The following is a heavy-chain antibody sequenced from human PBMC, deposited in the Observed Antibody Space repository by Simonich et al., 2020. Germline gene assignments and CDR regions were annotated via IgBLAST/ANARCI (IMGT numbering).Heavy chain of an antibody. CDR2: NNHSGST. Sequence: QVQLQQWGAGLLKPSETLSLTCAVYGGSFSGYYWSGIRQPPGKGLEWIGENNHSGSTNYNPSLKSRVTIAVDTSKNQFSLKLSSVTAADTAVYYCARGKGWKNAFDIWGQGTMVTVSS. CDR3: ARGKGWKNAFDI. J-gene: IGHJ3*02. V-gene: IGHV4-34*01. CDR1: GGSFSGYY. D-gene: IGHD1-1*01.